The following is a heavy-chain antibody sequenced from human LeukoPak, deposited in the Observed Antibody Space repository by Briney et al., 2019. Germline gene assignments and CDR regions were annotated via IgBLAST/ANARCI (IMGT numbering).Heavy chain of an antibody. CDR1: GGSISSYY. CDR3: ARARYNWFDP. J-gene: IGHJ5*02. Sequence: SETLSLTCTVSGGSISSYYWGWIRQPPGEGLEWIGCIYYSGSTNYNPSLKSRVTISVDTSKSQFSLNLSSVTAADTAVYYCARARYNWFDPWGQGTLVTVSS. V-gene: IGHV4-59*01. CDR2: IYYSGST.